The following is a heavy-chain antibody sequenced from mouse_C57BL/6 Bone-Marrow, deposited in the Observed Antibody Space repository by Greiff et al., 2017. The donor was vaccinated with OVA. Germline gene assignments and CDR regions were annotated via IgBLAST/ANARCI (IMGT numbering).Heavy chain of an antibody. CDR3: VRHKGTRNFHWYFDV. CDR2: IRSKSNNYAT. Sequence: EVMLVESGGGLVQPKGSLKLSCAASGFSFNTYAMNWVRQAPGKGLEWVARIRSKSNNYATYYADSVKDRFTISRDDLESMLYLQMNNLKTEDTAMYYCVRHKGTRNFHWYFDVWGTGTTVTVSS. V-gene: IGHV10-1*01. J-gene: IGHJ1*03. CDR1: GFSFNTYA. D-gene: IGHD2-1*01.